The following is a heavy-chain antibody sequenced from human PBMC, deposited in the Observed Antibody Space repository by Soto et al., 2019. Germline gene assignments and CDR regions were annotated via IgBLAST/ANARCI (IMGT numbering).Heavy chain of an antibody. CDR1: GFTFNIYS. CDR3: ARSVEGHFDY. D-gene: IGHD6-19*01. Sequence: EVQLVESGGDLVQRGGSLRLSCAASGFTFNIYSMNWVRQAPGKGLEWFSYITSDTKTIKYADSVKGRFTISRDNAKNSVYLQMNSLRDDDTAVYYCARSVEGHFDYWGQGPVVTVSS. V-gene: IGHV3-48*02. CDR2: ITSDTKTI. J-gene: IGHJ4*02.